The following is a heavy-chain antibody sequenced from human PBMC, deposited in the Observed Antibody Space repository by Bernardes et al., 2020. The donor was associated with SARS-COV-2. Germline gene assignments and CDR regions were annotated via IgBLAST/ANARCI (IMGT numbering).Heavy chain of an antibody. J-gene: IGHJ5*01. Sequence: GGSLRLSCVVSGFTFSSSAMSWLRQAPGRGLEWVSSISGGAEMTYYADSVKGRFTISRDNSKNTLYLQMDSLTTEDTAIYSCAKDAYHVYYDSAGYFDFWGRGTPVTVSS. CDR1: GFTFSSSA. V-gene: IGHV3-23*01. D-gene: IGHD3-22*01. CDR3: AKDAYHVYYDSAGYFDF. CDR2: ISGGAEMT.